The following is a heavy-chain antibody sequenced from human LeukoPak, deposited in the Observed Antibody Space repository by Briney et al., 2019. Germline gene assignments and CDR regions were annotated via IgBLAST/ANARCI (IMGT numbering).Heavy chain of an antibody. V-gene: IGHV3-21*01. CDR2: ISSSSSYI. CDR1: GFTLSSYS. D-gene: IGHD3-22*01. J-gene: IGHJ2*01. Sequence: PGGSLRLSCAASGFTLSSYSMNWVRQAPGKGLEWVSSISSSSSYIYYVDSVTGRFTISRDNAKNSLHLQMNSLRADDTAHYYCARDGQKWFLDWYFDQWGRGTLVTVAS. CDR3: ARDGQKWFLDWYFDQ.